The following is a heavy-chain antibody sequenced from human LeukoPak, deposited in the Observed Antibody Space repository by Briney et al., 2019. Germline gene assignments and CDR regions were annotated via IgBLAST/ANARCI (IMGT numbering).Heavy chain of an antibody. V-gene: IGHV4-38-2*01. J-gene: IGHJ4*02. CDR3: ARQSSSWAPQGDY. Sequence: PSETLSLTCAVSGYSISSVYYWGWIRQPPGKGLEWIGGIYHSGSTYYNPSLKSRVTISVDTSKNQFSLKLRSVTAADTAVYYCARQSSSWAPQGDYWGQGTLVTVPS. D-gene: IGHD6-13*01. CDR2: IYHSGST. CDR1: GYSISSVYY.